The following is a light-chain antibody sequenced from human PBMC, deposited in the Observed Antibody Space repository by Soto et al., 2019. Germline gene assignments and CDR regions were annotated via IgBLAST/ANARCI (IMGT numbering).Light chain of an antibody. V-gene: IGLV2-14*03. Sequence: SVLTQPSSLNGSPGESITISCTGNSSDVGNNNYVSWYQHNPGRAPKVMICDVTNRPSGVSNRFSGSKSGNTASLTISGLQAEDEADYYCSSFTGSSYVFGTGTKVTVL. CDR1: SSDVGNNNY. J-gene: IGLJ1*01. CDR2: DVT. CDR3: SSFTGSSYV.